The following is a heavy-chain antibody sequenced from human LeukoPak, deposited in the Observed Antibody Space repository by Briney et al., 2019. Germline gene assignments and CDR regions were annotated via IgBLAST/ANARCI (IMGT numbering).Heavy chain of an antibody. CDR2: ISAYNGNT. V-gene: IGHV1-18*01. D-gene: IGHD3-10*01. Sequence: ASVKVSCKASGYTFTSYGISWVRQAPGQGLEWMGWISAYNGNTNYAQKLQGRVTMTTDTSTSTAYMELRSLRSDDTAVYYCARWAMESSGDYYYYYYYMDVWGKGTTLTVSS. CDR1: GYTFTSYG. J-gene: IGHJ6*03. CDR3: ARWAMESSGDYYYYYYYMDV.